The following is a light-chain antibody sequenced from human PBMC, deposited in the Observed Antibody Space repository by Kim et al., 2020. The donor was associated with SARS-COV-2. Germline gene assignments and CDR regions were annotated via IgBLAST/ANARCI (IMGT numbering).Light chain of an antibody. Sequence: EIVLPHSPGTLSLSPGERATLSCRASQSVSSSYLAWYQQKPGQAPRLLIYGASSRATGIPDRFSGSGSGTDFTLTISRLEPEDFAVYYCQQYGSSPRTLGTGTKREI. CDR2: GAS. CDR3: QQYGSSPRT. J-gene: IGKJ2*02. V-gene: IGKV3-20*01. CDR1: QSVSSSY.